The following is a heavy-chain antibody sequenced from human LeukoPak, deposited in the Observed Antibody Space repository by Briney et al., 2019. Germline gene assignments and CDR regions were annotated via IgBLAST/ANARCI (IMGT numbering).Heavy chain of an antibody. CDR3: ARGLITIFGVVTRGPDY. D-gene: IGHD3-3*01. V-gene: IGHV1-18*01. Sequence: GASVKVSCKASGYTFTSYGISWVRQAPGQGLEWMGWISAYNGNTNYAQELQGRVTVTTDTSTSTAYMELRSLRSDDTAVYYCARGLITIFGVVTRGPDYWGQGTLVTVSS. CDR2: ISAYNGNT. J-gene: IGHJ4*02. CDR1: GYTFTSYG.